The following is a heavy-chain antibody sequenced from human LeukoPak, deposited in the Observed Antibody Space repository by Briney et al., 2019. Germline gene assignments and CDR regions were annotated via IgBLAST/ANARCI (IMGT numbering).Heavy chain of an antibody. CDR1: GGSISSGGYY. Sequence: PSETLSLTCTVSGGSISSGGYYWSWIRQSPGKGLEWIGYIYYSGSTNYNPSLKSRVTISVDTSKNQFSLKVSSVTAADTAVYYCARGVLVTGFDYWGQGTQVTVSS. J-gene: IGHJ4*02. V-gene: IGHV4-61*08. CDR3: ARGVLVTGFDY. D-gene: IGHD2-21*02. CDR2: IYYSGST.